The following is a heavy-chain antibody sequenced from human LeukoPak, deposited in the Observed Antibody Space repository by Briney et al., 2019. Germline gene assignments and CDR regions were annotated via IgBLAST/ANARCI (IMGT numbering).Heavy chain of an antibody. Sequence: GGSLRLSCTASEFTFSTYSMNWVRQAPGKGLEWLSYISSSSSTIYYADSVKGRFTNSRDNAENSLYLQMNSLRAEDTAVYYCARVGYGDSLDSWGQGTLVTVSS. D-gene: IGHD4-17*01. CDR3: ARVGYGDSLDS. CDR1: EFTFSTYS. J-gene: IGHJ5*01. CDR2: ISSSSSTI. V-gene: IGHV3-48*01.